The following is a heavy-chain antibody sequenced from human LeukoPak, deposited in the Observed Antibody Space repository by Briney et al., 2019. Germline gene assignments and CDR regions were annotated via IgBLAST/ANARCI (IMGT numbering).Heavy chain of an antibody. J-gene: IGHJ4*02. CDR2: INHSGST. D-gene: IGHD4-23*01. CDR3: ARGLSGTVVRRPDY. Sequence: SETLSLTCAVYGGSFSGYYWSWIRQPPGKGLEWIGEINHSGSTNYNPSLKSRVTILVDTSKNQFSLKVWSVTAADTAVYYCARGLSGTVVRRPDYWGQGTLVTVSS. V-gene: IGHV4-34*01. CDR1: GGSFSGYY.